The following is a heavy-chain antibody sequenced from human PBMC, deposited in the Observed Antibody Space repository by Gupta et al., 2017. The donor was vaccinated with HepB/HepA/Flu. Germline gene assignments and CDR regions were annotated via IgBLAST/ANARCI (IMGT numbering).Heavy chain of an antibody. D-gene: IGHD6-13*01. CDR2: INWNSGKM. J-gene: IGHJ4*02. CDR3: VKDRIAGYSSSWGGKDS. Sequence: EVQLVESGGGLVQPGRSLRVSFAASGFTFEEYAMHWVRQAPGKGLEWVSAINWNSGKMGYANSVKGRFTITRDNAKKSLFLEMNSLRPEDTALYYCVKDRIAGYSSSWGGKDSWGQGTLVTVSA. CDR1: GFTFEEYA. V-gene: IGHV3-9*01.